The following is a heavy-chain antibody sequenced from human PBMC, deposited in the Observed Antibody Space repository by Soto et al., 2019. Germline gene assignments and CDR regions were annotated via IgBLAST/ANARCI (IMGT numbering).Heavy chain of an antibody. V-gene: IGHV3-21*06. CDR2: ISSTTNYI. CDR3: ARESEDLTSNFDY. J-gene: IGHJ4*02. Sequence: GGSLRLSCTASGFTFGDYAMSWVRQAPGKGLEWVSSISSTTNYIYYGDSMKGRFTISRDNAKSSLYLEMNSLRAEDTAVYYCARESEDLTSNFDYWGQGTLVTVSS. CDR1: GFTFGDYA.